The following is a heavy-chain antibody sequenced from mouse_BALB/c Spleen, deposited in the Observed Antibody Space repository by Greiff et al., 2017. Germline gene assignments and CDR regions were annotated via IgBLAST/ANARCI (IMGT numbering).Heavy chain of an antibody. Sequence: VQLKESGAELARPGASVKLSCKASGYTFTSYWMQWVKQRPGQGLEWIGAIYPGDGDTRYTQKFKGKATLTADKSSSTAYMQLSSLASEDSAVYYFARSYYGSSYSSYYFDYWGQGTTLTVSS. D-gene: IGHD1-1*01. J-gene: IGHJ2*01. CDR3: ARSYYGSSYSSYYFDY. V-gene: IGHV1-87*01. CDR2: IYPGDGDT. CDR1: GYTFTSYW.